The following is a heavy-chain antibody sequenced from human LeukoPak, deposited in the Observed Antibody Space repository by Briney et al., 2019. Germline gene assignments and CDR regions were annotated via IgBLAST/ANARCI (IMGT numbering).Heavy chain of an antibody. Sequence: ASLKFYWKASGDTFTSYGISWVRQAPGQGLELIRWISAYNGNTNYAQKLQGRVTMTTDTSTSTAYMELRSLRSDDTAVYYCARVGLSRGTHDYWGQGTLVTVSS. CDR2: ISAYNGNT. V-gene: IGHV1-18*01. CDR3: ARVGLSRGTHDY. CDR1: GDTFTSYG. D-gene: IGHD1/OR15-1a*01. J-gene: IGHJ4*02.